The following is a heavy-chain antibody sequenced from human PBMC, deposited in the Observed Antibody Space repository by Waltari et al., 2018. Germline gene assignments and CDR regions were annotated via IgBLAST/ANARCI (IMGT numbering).Heavy chain of an antibody. J-gene: IGHJ3*02. CDR2: INHSGST. D-gene: IGHD4-17*01. Sequence: QVQLQQWGAGLLKPSETLSLTCAVYGGSFSGYYWRWIRQPPGKGREWIGEINHSGSTYYNPARKSRGTISVDTSKNQVCLKLSSVTAADTAVYYGARYDYGAKGGAVDIWCQGTMVTVSS. V-gene: IGHV4-34*01. CDR3: ARYDYGAKGGAVDI. CDR1: GGSFSGYY.